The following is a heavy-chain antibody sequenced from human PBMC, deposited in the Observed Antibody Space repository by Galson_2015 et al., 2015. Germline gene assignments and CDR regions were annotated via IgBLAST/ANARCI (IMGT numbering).Heavy chain of an antibody. Sequence: SVKVSCKVSGYSLTELSIHWVRQAPGKGLEWMGGLDPEYGEIIYAQNFQGRVTVTEDTSTDTAYMELSRLRSEDTAVYYCAKVGGSGSSMSCYSGYYYGMDVWGQGTTVTVSS. V-gene: IGHV1-24*01. D-gene: IGHD2-2*02. J-gene: IGHJ6*02. CDR3: AKVGGSGSSMSCYSGYYYGMDV. CDR1: GYSLTELS. CDR2: LDPEYGEI.